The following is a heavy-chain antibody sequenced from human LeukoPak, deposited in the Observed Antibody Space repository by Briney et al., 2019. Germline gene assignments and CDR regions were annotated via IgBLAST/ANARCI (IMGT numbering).Heavy chain of an antibody. V-gene: IGHV3-9*01. CDR2: ISWNSGSI. CDR3: AKDIKVGATSWVTFDI. CDR1: GFTFDDYA. D-gene: IGHD1-26*01. J-gene: IGHJ3*02. Sequence: GGSLRLSCAASGFTFDDYAMHWVRQAPGKGLEWVSGISWNSGSIGYADSVKGRFTISRDNAKNSLYLQMNSLRAEDTALYYCAKDIKVGATSWVTFDIWGQGTMVTVSS.